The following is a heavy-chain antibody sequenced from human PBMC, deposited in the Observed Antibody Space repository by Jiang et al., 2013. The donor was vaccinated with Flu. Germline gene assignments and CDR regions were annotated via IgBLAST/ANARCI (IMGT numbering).Heavy chain of an antibody. CDR1: GYTFTSYA. D-gene: IGHD5-12*01. V-gene: IGHV1-3*01. Sequence: GAEVKKPGASVKVSCKASGYTFTSYAMHWVRQAPGQRLEWMGWINAGNGNTKYSQKFQGRVTITRDTSASTAYMELSSLRSEDTAVYYCARAAGVDSGYSLGHYYYYMDVWGKGTTVTVSS. CDR3: ARAAGVDSGYSLGHYYYYMDV. J-gene: IGHJ6*03. CDR2: INAGNGNT.